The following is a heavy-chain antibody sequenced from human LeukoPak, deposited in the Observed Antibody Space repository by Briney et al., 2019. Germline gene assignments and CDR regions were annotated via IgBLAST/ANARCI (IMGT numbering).Heavy chain of an antibody. D-gene: IGHD3-3*01. Sequence: GGSLRLSCAASGFTVSINYMSWVRQAPGKGLEWVSVIYSGGSTYYADSVKGRFTISRDNSKNTLYLQMNSLRAEDTAVYYCASRITIFGVERASYYYYGMDVWGQGTTVTVSS. CDR3: ASRITIFGVERASYYYYGMDV. J-gene: IGHJ6*02. V-gene: IGHV3-66*01. CDR1: GFTVSINY. CDR2: IYSGGST.